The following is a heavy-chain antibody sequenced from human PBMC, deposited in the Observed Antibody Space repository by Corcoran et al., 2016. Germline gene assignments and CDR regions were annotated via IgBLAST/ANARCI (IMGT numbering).Heavy chain of an antibody. CDR1: SYSISSGYY. CDR3: ARDPTYDYVWGSYRYYGVDV. D-gene: IGHD3-16*02. Sequence: QVQLQESGPGLVKPSETLSLTCTVSSYSISSGYYWGWIRQPPGKGLEWIGSFHHSGSTHYNPALKSRVTISVDTSKNQFSLKLTSVTAAATAVYYCARDPTYDYVWGSYRYYGVDVWGRGTTVTVSS. CDR2: FHHSGST. J-gene: IGHJ6*02. V-gene: IGHV4-38-2*02.